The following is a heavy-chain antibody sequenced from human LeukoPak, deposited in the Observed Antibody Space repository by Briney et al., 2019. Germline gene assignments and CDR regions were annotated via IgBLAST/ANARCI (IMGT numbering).Heavy chain of an antibody. CDR2: IYYSGST. CDR1: GFTFSSYW. Sequence: LRLSCAASGFTFSSYWMHWVRQHPGKGLEWIGYIYYSGSTYYNPSLKSRVTISVDTSKNQFSLKLSSVTAADTAVYYCARSRGSRTGHDYWGQGTLVTVSS. J-gene: IGHJ4*02. CDR3: ARSRGSRTGHDY. V-gene: IGHV4-31*02. D-gene: IGHD3-16*01.